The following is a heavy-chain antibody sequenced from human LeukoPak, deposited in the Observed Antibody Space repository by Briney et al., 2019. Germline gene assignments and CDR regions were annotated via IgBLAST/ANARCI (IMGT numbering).Heavy chain of an antibody. CDR2: ISGSGGST. CDR1: GFTFSRHA. CDR3: AKDLPRYTAMVEGAFDY. D-gene: IGHD5-18*01. Sequence: PGGSLRLSCAASGFTFSRHAMSWVRQAPGKGLEWVSAISGSGGSTYYADSVKGRFTISRDNSKNTLYLQMNSLRAEDTAVYYCAKDLPRYTAMVEGAFDYWGQGTLVTVSS. J-gene: IGHJ4*02. V-gene: IGHV3-23*01.